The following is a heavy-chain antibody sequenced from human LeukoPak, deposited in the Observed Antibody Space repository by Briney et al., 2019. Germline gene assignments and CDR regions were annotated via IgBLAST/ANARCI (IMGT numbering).Heavy chain of an antibody. CDR2: IIPIFGTA. CDR3: ARIGFGELLRENWFDP. CDR1: GYTFTSYG. V-gene: IGHV1-69*13. J-gene: IGHJ5*02. Sequence: SVKVSCKASGYTFTSYGISWVRQAPGQGLEWMGGIIPIFGTANYAQKFQGRVTITADESTSTAYMELSSLRSEDTAVYYCARIGFGELLRENWFDPWGQGTLVTVSS. D-gene: IGHD3-10*01.